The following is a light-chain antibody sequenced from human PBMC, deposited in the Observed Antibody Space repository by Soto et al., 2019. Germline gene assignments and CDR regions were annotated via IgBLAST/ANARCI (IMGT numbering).Light chain of an antibody. CDR3: QTWGTGIVI. V-gene: IGLV4-69*01. Sequence: QSLLTQSPSSSASLGASVKLTCTLCSGRRSYDLAWHQHQPEKGPRYFMKLSSGGSHTKRDGIPDRFSGSSSGAERYLTISSLQSEDEGDYYCQTWGTGIVIFGGGTKLTVL. CDR1: SGRRSYD. CDR2: LSSGGSH. J-gene: IGLJ2*01.